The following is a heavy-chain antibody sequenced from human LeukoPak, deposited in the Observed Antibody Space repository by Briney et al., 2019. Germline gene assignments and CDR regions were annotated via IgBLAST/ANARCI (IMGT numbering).Heavy chain of an antibody. Sequence: GASVKVSCKASGFTFTSSAMQWVRQARGQRLEGIGWIVVGGGNTNYAQKFQERVTITRDRSTSTAYMELSSLRSEDTAVYYCASFYCSGGSCYQYFSYYYMDVWGKGTTVTISS. CDR1: GFTFTSSA. J-gene: IGHJ6*03. CDR3: ASFYCSGGSCYQYFSYYYMDV. V-gene: IGHV1-58*02. D-gene: IGHD2-15*01. CDR2: IVVGGGNT.